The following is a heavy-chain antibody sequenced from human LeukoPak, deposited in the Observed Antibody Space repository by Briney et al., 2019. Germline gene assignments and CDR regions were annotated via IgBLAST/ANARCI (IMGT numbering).Heavy chain of an antibody. CDR2: IYYSGNT. V-gene: IGHV4-39*01. CDR3: ARHILTGYLVDY. CDR1: GGTIRSSSHY. D-gene: IGHD3-9*01. Sequence: SETLSLTCTVSGGTIRSSSHYWGWIRQPPGKGLEWIGNIYYSGNTYYNPSLKSRVTISADTSTNQFSLKLSSVTAADTAVYYCARHILTGYLVDYWGQGTLVTVSS. J-gene: IGHJ4*02.